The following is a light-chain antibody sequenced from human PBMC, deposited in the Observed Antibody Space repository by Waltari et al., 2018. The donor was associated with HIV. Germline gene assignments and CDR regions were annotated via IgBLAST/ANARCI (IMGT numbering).Light chain of an antibody. CDR3: AAWDNSLSAPV. CDR1: SSNIGSNY. J-gene: IGLJ3*02. V-gene: IGLV1-47*01. Sequence: QSVLTQPPSASGTPGQRVTIPWSGSSSNIGSNYVYWYQQLPGTAPKLLIYRNNQRPSGVPDRFSGSKSGTSASLAISGLRSEDEADYYCAAWDNSLSAPVFGGGTKLTVL. CDR2: RNN.